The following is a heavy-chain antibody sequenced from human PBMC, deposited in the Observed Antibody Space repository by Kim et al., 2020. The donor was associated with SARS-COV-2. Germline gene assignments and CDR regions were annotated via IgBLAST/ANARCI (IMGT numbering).Heavy chain of an antibody. V-gene: IGHV3-7*01. J-gene: IGHJ4*02. D-gene: IGHD3-10*01. CDR2: IKLDGSEE. CDR3: AREYGSGRNHFDY. Sequence: GGSLRLSCTASGFTFSTYRMSWVRQAPGKGLEWVANIKLDGSEEHYVDSVKGRFTISRDNAKNSLYLQMNSLRAEDTAVYYCAREYGSGRNHFDYWGQGTLVTVSS. CDR1: GFTFSTYR.